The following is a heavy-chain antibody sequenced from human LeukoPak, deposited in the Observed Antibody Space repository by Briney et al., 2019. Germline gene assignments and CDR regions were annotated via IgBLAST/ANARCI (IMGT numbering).Heavy chain of an antibody. Sequence: GGSLRLSCAASGFTVSSNYMSWVRQAPGKGLEWVSVIYSGGSTYYADSAKGRFTISRDDSKNTLYLQMNSLRAEDTAVYYCARARERIVGAPFDYWGQGTLVTVSS. CDR2: IYSGGST. CDR1: GFTVSSNY. J-gene: IGHJ4*02. D-gene: IGHD1-26*01. V-gene: IGHV3-53*01. CDR3: ARARERIVGAPFDY.